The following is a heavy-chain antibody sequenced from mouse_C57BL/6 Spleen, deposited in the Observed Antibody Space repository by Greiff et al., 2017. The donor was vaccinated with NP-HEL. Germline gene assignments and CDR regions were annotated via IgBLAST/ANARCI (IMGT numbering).Heavy chain of an antibody. V-gene: IGHV1-52*01. CDR2: IDPSDSET. CDR3: ARSYYYGSSPFAMDY. D-gene: IGHD1-1*01. J-gene: IGHJ4*01. Sequence: QVQLQQPGAELVRPGSSVKLSCKASGYTFTSYWMHWVQQRPIQGLEWIGNIDPSDSETHYNQKFKDKATLTVDKSSSTAYMQLSSLTSEDSAVYYCARSYYYGSSPFAMDYWGQGTSVTVSS. CDR1: GYTFTSYW.